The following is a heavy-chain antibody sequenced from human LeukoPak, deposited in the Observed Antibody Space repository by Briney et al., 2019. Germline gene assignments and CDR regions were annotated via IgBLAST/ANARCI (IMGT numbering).Heavy chain of an antibody. CDR3: AKVNFVGDYYYYGMDV. V-gene: IGHV3-30-3*01. J-gene: IGHJ6*02. D-gene: IGHD2/OR15-2a*01. Sequence: GGSLRLSCAASGFTFSSYAMHWVRQAPVKGLEWVAVISYDGSNKYYADSVKGRFTISRDNSKNTLYLQMNSLRAEDTAVYYCAKVNFVGDYYYYGMDVWGQETTVTVSS. CDR2: ISYDGSNK. CDR1: GFTFSSYA.